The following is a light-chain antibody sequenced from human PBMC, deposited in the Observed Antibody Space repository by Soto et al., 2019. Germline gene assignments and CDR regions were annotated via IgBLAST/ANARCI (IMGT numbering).Light chain of an antibody. J-gene: IGKJ1*01. CDR1: QSVTSSC. Sequence: EIGLTHSPGTLSLSPGEIATLSCRSIQSVTSSCLAWYQQKPGQAPRLLIYGASSRATGIPDRFSGSGSGTDFTLTISRLEPEDFELYYCHQYGSSPDTFGQGTKVDIK. CDR2: GAS. CDR3: HQYGSSPDT. V-gene: IGKV3-20*01.